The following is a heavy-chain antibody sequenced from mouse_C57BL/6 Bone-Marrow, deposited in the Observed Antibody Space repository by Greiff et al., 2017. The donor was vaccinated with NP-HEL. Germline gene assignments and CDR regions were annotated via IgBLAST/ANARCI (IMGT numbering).Heavy chain of an antibody. CDR3: ARDQGATAYYFDY. V-gene: IGHV5-4*01. Sequence: EVMLVESGGGLVKPGGSLKLSCAASGFTFSSYAMSWVRQTPEKRLEWVATISDGGSYTYYPDNVKGRCTISRDNAKNNLYLQMSHLKSEDTAMYYCARDQGATAYYFDYWGQGTTLTVSS. D-gene: IGHD1-2*01. CDR1: GFTFSSYA. J-gene: IGHJ2*01. CDR2: ISDGGSYT.